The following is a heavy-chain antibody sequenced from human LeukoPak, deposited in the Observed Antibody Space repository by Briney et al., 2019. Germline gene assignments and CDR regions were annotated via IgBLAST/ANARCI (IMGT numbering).Heavy chain of an antibody. D-gene: IGHD5-24*01. J-gene: IGHJ3*02. CDR1: GFIFNKYG. CDR2: IHSAGRDK. Sequence: PGGSLRLSCAASGFIFNKYGMDWVRLAPGRGLEWVTFIHSAGRDKFYADSVKGRFTISRDNSKNTLYLQMNSLRAEDTAVYYCARNRVGFHYADAFDMWGQGTMVTVSS. CDR3: ARNRVGFHYADAFDM. V-gene: IGHV3-30*02.